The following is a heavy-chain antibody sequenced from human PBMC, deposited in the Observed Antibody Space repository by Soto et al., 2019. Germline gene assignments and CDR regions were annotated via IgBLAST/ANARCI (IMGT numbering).Heavy chain of an antibody. CDR1: GFTFSSYA. D-gene: IGHD4-17*01. V-gene: IGHV3-23*01. Sequence: EVQLLESGGGLVQPGGSLRLSCAASGFTFSSYAMSWVRQAPGEGLEWVSAISRSGTSTYYADSVKGRFTISRDNSKNTLYLQMNSLRAEDTAVYYCAKGAVPMPTVTTNFFDYWGQGTLVTVSS. J-gene: IGHJ4*02. CDR3: AKGAVPMPTVTTNFFDY. CDR2: ISRSGTST.